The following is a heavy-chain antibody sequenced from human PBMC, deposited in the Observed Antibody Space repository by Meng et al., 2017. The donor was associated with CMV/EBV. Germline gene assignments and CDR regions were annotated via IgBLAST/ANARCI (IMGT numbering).Heavy chain of an antibody. D-gene: IGHD2-15*01. CDR3: ARAAVDLSKDYFDY. V-gene: IGHV4-4*07. J-gene: IGHJ4*02. CDR2: IYTSGST. Sequence: QWQLQESGPGPGKPSGPLSLTFTASGGSISSYYWSWIRQPAGKGLEWIGRIYTSGSTNYNPSLKSRVTMSVDTSKNQFSLKLSSVTAADTAVYYCARAAVDLSKDYFDYWGQGTLVTVSS. CDR1: GGSISSYY.